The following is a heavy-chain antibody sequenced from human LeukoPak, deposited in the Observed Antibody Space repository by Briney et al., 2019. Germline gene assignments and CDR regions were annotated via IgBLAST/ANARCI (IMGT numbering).Heavy chain of an antibody. J-gene: IGHJ4*02. Sequence: ASVKVSCKASGYTFTSYAMHWVRQAPGQRLEWMGWINAGNGDTKYSQKFQGRVTITRDTSASTAYMELSSLRSEDTAVYYCASLSSWDYYFDYWGQGTLVTVSS. CDR1: GYTFTSYA. D-gene: IGHD6-13*01. CDR2: INAGNGDT. V-gene: IGHV1-3*01. CDR3: ASLSSWDYYFDY.